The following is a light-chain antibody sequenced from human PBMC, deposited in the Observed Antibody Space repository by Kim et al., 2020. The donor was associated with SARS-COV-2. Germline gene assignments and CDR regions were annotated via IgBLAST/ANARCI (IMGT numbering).Light chain of an antibody. CDR1: QDISNY. J-gene: IGKJ1*01. Sequence: DIQMTQSPSSLSASVGDRVTITCQASQDISNYLNWYQQKPGKAPKLLIYDASNLETGVPSRFSGSGSGTDFTFTISSLQPEDIATYYCQQYDNLPRTLSQGTKVDIK. CDR3: QQYDNLPRT. V-gene: IGKV1-33*01. CDR2: DAS.